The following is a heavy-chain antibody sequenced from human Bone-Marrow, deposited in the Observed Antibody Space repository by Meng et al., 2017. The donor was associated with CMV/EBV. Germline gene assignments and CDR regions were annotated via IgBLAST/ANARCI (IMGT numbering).Heavy chain of an antibody. CDR2: INGDGRST. V-gene: IGHV3-74*01. CDR1: GFTFSRHW. Sequence: SLRISCEASGFTFSRHWMHWVRQTPGKGLVWVSRINGDGRSTNYAEPVKGRFTISRDNAKNTLYLQMNSLRAEDTAVYYCARGGAPDDWGQGTLVTVSS. CDR3: ARGGAPDD. J-gene: IGHJ4*02.